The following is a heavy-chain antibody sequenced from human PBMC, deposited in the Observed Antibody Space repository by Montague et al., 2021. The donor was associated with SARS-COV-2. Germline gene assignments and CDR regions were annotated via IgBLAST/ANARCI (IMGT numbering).Heavy chain of an antibody. CDR1: GDSVSSNNAT. J-gene: IGHJ6*02. D-gene: IGHD1-1*01. V-gene: IGHV6-1*01. CDR3: TSGREGNYNVMDV. Sequence: CAISGDSVSSNNATWNWVRQSPSRGLEWLGRTYYRSKWYNDYAVSVRGRVTINPDTSKNQLSLQLNSVTPEDTVIYYCTSGREGNYNVMDVWGQGTTVTVSS. CDR2: TYYRSKWYN.